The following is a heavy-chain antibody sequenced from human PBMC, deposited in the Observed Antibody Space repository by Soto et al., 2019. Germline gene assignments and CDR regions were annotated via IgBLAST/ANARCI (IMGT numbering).Heavy chain of an antibody. V-gene: IGHV3-43*01. CDR2: ISWDGGST. CDR3: AAIPSEQLDSPDYHGMDV. D-gene: IGHD6-6*01. J-gene: IGHJ6*01. CDR1: GFTFDDYT. Sequence: GSLRLSCAASGFTFDDYTMHWVRQAPGKGLEWVSLISWDGGSTYYADSVKGRFTISRDNSKNSLYLQMNSLRTEDTALYYCAAIPSEQLDSPDYHGMDVWGQGTTVTVSS.